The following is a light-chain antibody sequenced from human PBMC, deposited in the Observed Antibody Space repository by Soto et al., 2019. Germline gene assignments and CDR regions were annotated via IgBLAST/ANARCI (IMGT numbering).Light chain of an antibody. J-gene: IGKJ1*01. Sequence: DIQMTQSPSSLSASVGDRVTITCRASQGISNYLAWYQQKPGKVPRVLIYDASTLPSGVPSRFSGSGSGTEFALTISSLQPEDVASYYSQEYDSAPRTFGQGTKVEIK. V-gene: IGKV1-27*01. CDR2: DAS. CDR3: QEYDSAPRT. CDR1: QGISNY.